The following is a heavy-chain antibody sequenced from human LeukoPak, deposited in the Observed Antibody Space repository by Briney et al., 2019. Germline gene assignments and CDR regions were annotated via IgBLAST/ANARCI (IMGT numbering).Heavy chain of an antibody. J-gene: IGHJ4*02. CDR2: IYTSGST. D-gene: IGHD5-18*01. CDR1: GGSISSYY. CDR3: ARVSDTAMVTGYGY. V-gene: IGHV4-4*07. Sequence: SETLSLTCTVSGGSISSYYWSWIRQPAGKGLEWIGRIYTSGSTNYNPSLKSRVTISVDTSKNQFSLKLSSVTAADTAVYYCARVSDTAMVTGYGYWGQGTLVTVSS.